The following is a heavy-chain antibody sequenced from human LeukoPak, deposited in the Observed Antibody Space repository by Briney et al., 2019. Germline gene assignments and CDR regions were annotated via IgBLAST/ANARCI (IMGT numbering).Heavy chain of an antibody. J-gene: IGHJ6*04. V-gene: IGHV4-59*08. D-gene: IGHD3-22*01. CDR2: IYYSGST. Sequence: SETLSLTCTASGVSISAYYRSWIRQPPGGGLEWIGHIYYSGSTNYHPSLKNRIIISFNTSTDQFSQKLNSLTPADTAVYYSARRRAVGGIAMAGYVNGMYVCGEGTTVTVSS. CDR1: GVSISAYY. CDR3: ARRRAVGGIAMAGYVNGMYV.